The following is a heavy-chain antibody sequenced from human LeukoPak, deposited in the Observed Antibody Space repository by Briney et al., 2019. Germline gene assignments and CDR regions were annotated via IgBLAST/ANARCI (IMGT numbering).Heavy chain of an antibody. D-gene: IGHD1-26*01. CDR3: AKGAYYQNDY. CDR2: IIGNGRDI. J-gene: IGHJ4*02. CDR1: GFSFSIYA. Sequence: SGGSLRLSCAASGFSFSIYAMNWVRQAPGKGLEWVSLIIGNGRDIRYADSVKGRFTISRDNSKNILYLQMNSLRAEDTAVYYCAKGAYYQNDYWGQGTLVTVSS. V-gene: IGHV3-23*01.